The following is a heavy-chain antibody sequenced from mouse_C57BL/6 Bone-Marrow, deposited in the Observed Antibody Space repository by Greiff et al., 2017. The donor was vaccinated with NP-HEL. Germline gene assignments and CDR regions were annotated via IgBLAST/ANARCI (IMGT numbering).Heavy chain of an antibody. CDR2: ISGGGGNT. V-gene: IGHV5-9*01. CDR1: GFTFSSYT. CDR3: ARQGYYAMDY. J-gene: IGHJ4*01. Sequence: EVQGVESGGGLVKLGGSLKLSCAASGFTFSSYTMSWVRQTPEKRLEWVATISGGGGNTYYPDSVKGRFTISRDNAKNTLYLQMSSLRSEDTALYYCARQGYYAMDYWGQGTSVTVSS.